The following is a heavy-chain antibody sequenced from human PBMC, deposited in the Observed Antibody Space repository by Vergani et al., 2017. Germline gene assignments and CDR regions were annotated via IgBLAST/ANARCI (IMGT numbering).Heavy chain of an antibody. CDR1: GFTFSSYA. CDR3: AKRIVVSLYYYYXMDV. CDR2: ISGSGGST. D-gene: IGHD1-26*01. V-gene: IGHV3-23*01. J-gene: IGHJ6*03. Sequence: EVQLLESGGGLVQPGGSLRLSCAASGFTFSSYAMSWVRQAPGKGLEWVSAISGSGGSTYYADSVKGRFTISRDNSKNTLYLQMNSLRAEDTAVYYCAKRIVVSLYYYYXMDVWGKGTTVTVSS.